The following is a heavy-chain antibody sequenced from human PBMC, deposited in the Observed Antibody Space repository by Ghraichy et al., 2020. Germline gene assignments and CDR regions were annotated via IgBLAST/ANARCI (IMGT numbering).Heavy chain of an antibody. CDR2: ISSSSSTI. Sequence: GGSLRLSCAASGFTFSSYSMNWVRQAPGKGLEWVSYISSSSSTIYYADSVKGRFTISRDNAKNSLYLQMNSLRDEDTAVYYCAREGGYEWELPLEYYYYYYMDVGGKGTTVTVSS. J-gene: IGHJ6*03. CDR1: GFTFSSYS. V-gene: IGHV3-48*02. CDR3: AREGGYEWELPLEYYYYYYMDV. D-gene: IGHD1-26*01.